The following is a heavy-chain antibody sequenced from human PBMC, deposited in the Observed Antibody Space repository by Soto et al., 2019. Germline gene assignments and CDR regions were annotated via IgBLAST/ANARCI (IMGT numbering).Heavy chain of an antibody. J-gene: IGHJ4*01. CDR1: GDSISSVYY. Sequence: SETLSLTCAVSGDSISSVYYWACIRRPPGKGLAWIGSIYYSGDTYYNPCLKSRVIMSVDRSKPQFSLTLTSLTAADTAVYFCARRDWKFRGYNFDSWGHGSLVTVSS. CDR3: ARRDWKFRGYNFDS. V-gene: IGHV4-38-2*01. CDR2: IYYSGDT. D-gene: IGHD1-1*01.